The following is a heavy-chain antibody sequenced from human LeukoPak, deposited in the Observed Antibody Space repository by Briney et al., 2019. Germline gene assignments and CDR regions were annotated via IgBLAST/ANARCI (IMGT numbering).Heavy chain of an antibody. V-gene: IGHV3-74*01. Sequence: GGSLRLSCAASGFTFSTYWMHWVRQAPGKGLVWASRINSDGSSTSYADSVKGRFTISRDNAKNTLYLQMNSLRAEDTAMYYCAKEFIKIAAAGTGGDYWGQGTLVTVSS. CDR2: INSDGSST. CDR3: AKEFIKIAAAGTGGDY. D-gene: IGHD6-13*01. CDR1: GFTFSTYW. J-gene: IGHJ4*02.